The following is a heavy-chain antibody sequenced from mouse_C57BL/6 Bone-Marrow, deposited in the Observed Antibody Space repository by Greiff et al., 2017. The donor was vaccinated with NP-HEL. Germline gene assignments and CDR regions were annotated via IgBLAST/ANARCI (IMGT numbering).Heavy chain of an antibody. D-gene: IGHD1-1*01. Sequence: EVMLVESGGGLVKPGGSLKLSCAASGFTFSSYTMSWVRQTPEKRLEWVATISGGGGNTYYPDSVKGRFTISRDNAKNTLYLQMSSLRSEDTALYYCARHYYGSKGFAYWGQGTLVTVSA. CDR1: GFTFSSYT. CDR3: ARHYYGSKGFAY. V-gene: IGHV5-9*01. CDR2: ISGGGGNT. J-gene: IGHJ3*01.